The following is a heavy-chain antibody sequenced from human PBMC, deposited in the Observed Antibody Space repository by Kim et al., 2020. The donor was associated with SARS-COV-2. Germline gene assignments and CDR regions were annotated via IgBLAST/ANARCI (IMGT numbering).Heavy chain of an antibody. D-gene: IGHD3-16*02. Sequence: SVKVSCKASGGTFSSYAISWVRQAPGQGLEWMGGIIPIFGTANYAQKFQGRVTITADESTSTAYMELSSLRSEDTAVYYCARELGGRLRLGELSLYFDYWGQGTLVTVSS. J-gene: IGHJ4*02. CDR2: IIPIFGTA. V-gene: IGHV1-69*13. CDR3: ARELGGRLRLGELSLYFDY. CDR1: GGTFSSYA.